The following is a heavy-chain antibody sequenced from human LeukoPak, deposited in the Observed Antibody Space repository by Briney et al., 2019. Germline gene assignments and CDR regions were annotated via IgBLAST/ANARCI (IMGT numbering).Heavy chain of an antibody. V-gene: IGHV4-4*07. CDR1: GGTISGFY. J-gene: IGHJ4*02. D-gene: IGHD2-21*01. CDR3: AREYGDLDY. Sequence: PSETLSLTCTASGGTISGFYLSWIRQPPGKGLEWIGRIYPSGGTNYNPSPKSRLTITTHTFKKQFSLKLRSLPAADTAVYYCAREYGDLDYWGQGTLVTVSS. CDR2: IYPSGGT.